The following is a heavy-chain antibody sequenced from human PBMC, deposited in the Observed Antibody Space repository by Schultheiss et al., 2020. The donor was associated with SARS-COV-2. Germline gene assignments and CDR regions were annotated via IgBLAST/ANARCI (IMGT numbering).Heavy chain of an antibody. CDR1: GFTFSSYA. CDR2: ISYDGSNK. V-gene: IGHV3-30-3*01. D-gene: IGHD6-25*01. Sequence: GGSLRLSCAASGFTFSSYAMHWVRQAPGKGLEWVAVISYDGSNKYYADSVKGRFTISRDNSKNTLYLQMNSLRAEDTAVYYCASAVQRGYWGQGTLVTVSS. CDR3: ASAVQRGY. J-gene: IGHJ4*02.